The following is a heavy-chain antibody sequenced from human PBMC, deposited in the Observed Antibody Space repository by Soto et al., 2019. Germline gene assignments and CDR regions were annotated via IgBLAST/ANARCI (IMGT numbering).Heavy chain of an antibody. CDR3: ATNRLEGGFDY. CDR1: GGTFSSYA. CDR2: FDPEDGET. J-gene: IGHJ4*02. Sequence: ASVKVSCKASGGTFSSYAISWVRQAPGKGLEWMGGFDPEDGETIYAQKFQGRVTMTEDTSTDTAYMELSSLRAEGTAVRYVATNRLEGGFDYGGRGPLVTVS. D-gene: IGHD6-25*01. V-gene: IGHV1-24*01.